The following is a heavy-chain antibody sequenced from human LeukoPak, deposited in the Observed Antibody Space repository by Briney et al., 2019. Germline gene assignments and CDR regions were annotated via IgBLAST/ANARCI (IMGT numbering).Heavy chain of an antibody. V-gene: IGHV3-30*18. CDR2: ISSDGSIK. D-gene: IGHD3-3*01. CDR1: KFTFSHYG. CDR3: VKEYHSRGFGAYFDY. Sequence: GGSLRLSCTASKFTFSHYGMQWVRQAPGKGLEWVAVISSDGSIKVYADSVKGRFTLSRDNSINTVDLQMNSLRAEDTAVYYCVKEYHSRGFGAYFDYWGRGTLVTVSS. J-gene: IGHJ4*02.